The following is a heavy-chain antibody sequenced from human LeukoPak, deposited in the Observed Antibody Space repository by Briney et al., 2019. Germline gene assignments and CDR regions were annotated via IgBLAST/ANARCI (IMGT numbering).Heavy chain of an antibody. Sequence: SETLSLTCTVSGGSISSSSYYWSWIRQPPGKGLEWIGYIYYSGSTNYNPSLKSRVTISVDTSKNQFSLKLSSVTAADTAVYYCARDAGPFNHWGQGALVTVSS. V-gene: IGHV4-61*01. CDR2: IYYSGST. J-gene: IGHJ4*02. CDR1: GGSISSSSYY. CDR3: ARDAGPFNH.